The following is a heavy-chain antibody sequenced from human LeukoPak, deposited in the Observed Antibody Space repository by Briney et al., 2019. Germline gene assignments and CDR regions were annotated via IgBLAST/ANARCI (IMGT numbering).Heavy chain of an antibody. CDR2: IKRKTDGGTT. CDR3: TTSGTYYDFWSGYPGAFDI. J-gene: IGHJ3*02. V-gene: IGHV3-15*01. Sequence: GGSLRLSCAASGFTFSNAWVSWVRQAPGKGLEWVGRIKRKTDGGTTDYAAPVKGRFTISRDDSKNTLYLQMNSLKTEDTAVYYCTTSGTYYDFWSGYPGAFDIWGQGTIVTVSS. CDR1: GFTFSNAW. D-gene: IGHD3-3*01.